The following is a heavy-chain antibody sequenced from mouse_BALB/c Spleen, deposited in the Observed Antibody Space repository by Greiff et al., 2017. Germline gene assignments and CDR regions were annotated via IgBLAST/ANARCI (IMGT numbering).Heavy chain of an antibody. CDR3: AYSLYGNYGYFDD. Sequence: EVKLQESGPSLVKPSQTLSLTCSVTGDSITSGYWNWIRKFPGNKLEYMGYISYSGSTYYNPSLKSRISITRDTSKNQYYLQLNSVTTEDTATYYCAYSLYGNYGYFDDWGAGTTVTVSS. J-gene: IGHJ1*01. CDR2: ISYSGST. D-gene: IGHD2-1*01. CDR1: GDSITSGY. V-gene: IGHV3-8*02.